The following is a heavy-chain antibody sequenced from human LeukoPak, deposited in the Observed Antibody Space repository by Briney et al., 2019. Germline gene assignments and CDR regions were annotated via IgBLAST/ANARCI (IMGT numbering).Heavy chain of an antibody. J-gene: IGHJ4*02. D-gene: IGHD6-19*01. CDR2: ISGSGANT. V-gene: IGHV3-23*01. CDR1: EFTFDSYA. CDR3: AKTSVSSGWPELFDF. Sequence: GGSLRLSCAASEFTFDSYAMNWVRQAPRKGLEWVAAISGSGANTYYANSVKGRFTISRDNSKSTLFLQMDSLRAEDTAIYYCAKTSVSSGWPELFDFWGQGTLVTVSS.